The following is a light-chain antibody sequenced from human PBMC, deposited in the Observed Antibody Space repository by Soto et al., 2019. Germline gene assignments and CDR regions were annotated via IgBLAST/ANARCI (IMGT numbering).Light chain of an antibody. Sequence: EIVLTQSAATLSLSPGERATLSCRASQTVGGRYLAWFQQKPGQTPRVLIYGASTRAAGVPDRFSGSGSGTDFSLTINRLEPEDFAVYYCLQYVSPPWTFGQGTKVEV. V-gene: IGKV3-20*01. CDR1: QTVGGRY. CDR2: GAS. J-gene: IGKJ1*01. CDR3: LQYVSPPWT.